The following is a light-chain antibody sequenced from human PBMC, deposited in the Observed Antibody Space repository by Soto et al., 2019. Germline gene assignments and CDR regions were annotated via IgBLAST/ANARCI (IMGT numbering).Light chain of an antibody. CDR2: VAS. Sequence: EIGMTQSPSTLSVSIGGRATLSCRASQSISDTLACYQHKPGQAPMLLIHVASTMASGFPARFSGSGSGTDFTVTISSLQSEDFTDYYCQQYTYSPWTFGQGTKVDIK. V-gene: IGKV3-15*01. CDR1: QSISDT. J-gene: IGKJ1*01. CDR3: QQYTYSPWT.